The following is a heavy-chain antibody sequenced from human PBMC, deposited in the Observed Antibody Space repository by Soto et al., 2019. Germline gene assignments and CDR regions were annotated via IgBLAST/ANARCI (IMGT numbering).Heavy chain of an antibody. CDR3: ARQGRVDGMDV. CDR1: GGSISSSSYY. CDR2: IYYSGST. V-gene: IGHV4-39*01. J-gene: IGHJ6*02. Sequence: SETLSLTCTVPGGSISSSSYYWGWIRQPPGKGLEWIGSIYYSGSTYYNPSLKSRVTISVDTSKDQFSLKLSSVTAADTAVYYCARQGRVDGMDVWGQGTTVTVSS.